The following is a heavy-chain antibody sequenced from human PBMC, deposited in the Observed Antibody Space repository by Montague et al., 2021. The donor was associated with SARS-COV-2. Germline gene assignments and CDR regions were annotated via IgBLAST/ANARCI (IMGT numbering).Heavy chain of an antibody. D-gene: IGHD2-2*01. CDR3: ARQLIVFVPAAPGSPTHETYDYAMDV. CDR1: GFTFSSYA. Sequence: SLRLSCAASGFTFSSYAMHWVRQAPGKGLEWVAVISYDGSNKYYVDSVXGRSSISRDNSKNTLYLQMNSLRAEDTAVYYCARQLIVFVPAAPGSPTHETYDYAMDVWGQGTTVTVSS. V-gene: IGHV3-30*04. J-gene: IGHJ6*02. CDR2: ISYDGSNK.